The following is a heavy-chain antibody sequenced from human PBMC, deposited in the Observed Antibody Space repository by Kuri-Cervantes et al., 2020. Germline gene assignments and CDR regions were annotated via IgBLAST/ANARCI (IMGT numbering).Heavy chain of an antibody. V-gene: IGHV3-30*03. J-gene: IGHJ4*02. CDR1: GFTFSSYG. Sequence: GESLKISCVGSGFTFSSYGMHWVRQAPGKGLEWVAVISYDGSNKYYADSVKGRFTISRDNSKNTLYLQMNSLRAEDTAVYYCARASPYFDYWGQGTLVTVSS. CDR3: ARASPYFDY. CDR2: ISYDGSNK.